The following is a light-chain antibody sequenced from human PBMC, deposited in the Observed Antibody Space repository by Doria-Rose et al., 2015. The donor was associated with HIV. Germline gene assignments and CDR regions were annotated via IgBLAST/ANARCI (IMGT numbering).Light chain of an antibody. CDR3: QQYGTSRGT. CDR1: QRVKSSY. V-gene: IGKV3-20*01. Sequence: EIVLTQSPGTLSLSPGERATLSCRASQRVKSSYSAWYQQKPGQAPRLLIYDASTRATGIPDRFSGGGSGTDFTLTISRLEPEDVAVYYCQQYGTSRGTFGQGTRLEIK. J-gene: IGKJ5*01. CDR2: DAS.